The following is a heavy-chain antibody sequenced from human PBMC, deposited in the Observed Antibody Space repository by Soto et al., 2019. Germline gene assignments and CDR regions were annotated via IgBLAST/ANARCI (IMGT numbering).Heavy chain of an antibody. Sequence: LKISCTGSGNSFTSYWIGWVRQMPGKGLEWMGIIYLGDSNTKYSPTFQGQVTISADRSTSTAYLQWSSLKASDTATYYCARQEYCSSTSCYKVDSWGQGTLVTVSS. CDR1: GNSFTSYW. V-gene: IGHV5-51*01. CDR2: IYLGDSNT. CDR3: ARQEYCSSTSCYKVDS. D-gene: IGHD2-2*02. J-gene: IGHJ4*02.